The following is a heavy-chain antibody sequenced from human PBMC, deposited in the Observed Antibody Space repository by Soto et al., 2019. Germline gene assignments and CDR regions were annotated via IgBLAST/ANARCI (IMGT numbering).Heavy chain of an antibody. D-gene: IGHD2-21*01. V-gene: IGHV1-69*04. CDR2: IIPILGIA. Sequence: GASVKVSCKASGGTFSSYTISWVRQAPGQGLEWMGRIIPILGIANYAQKFQGRVTITADKSTSTAYMELSSLRSEDTAVYYCARDRSCGGDCYIFDYWGQGTLVTVSS. CDR3: ARDRSCGGDCYIFDY. J-gene: IGHJ4*02. CDR1: GGTFSSYT.